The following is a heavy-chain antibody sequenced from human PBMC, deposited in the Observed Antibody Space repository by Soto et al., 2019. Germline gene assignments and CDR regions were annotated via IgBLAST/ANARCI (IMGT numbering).Heavy chain of an antibody. CDR3: ARSREGYSYFDY. CDR2: INSDGVTT. CDR1: ELPSSASG. Sequence: EVQLVESGGGLVQPGGPWSLSGAPSELPSSASGWNGVAQPPGEGRVWVSRINSDGVTTVYANSVKGRFTISRDNAKNTLYLQMNSLRAEDTAVYYCARSREGYSYFDYWGQGTLDTVSS. D-gene: IGHD4-4*01. J-gene: IGHJ4*02. V-gene: IGHV3-74*01.